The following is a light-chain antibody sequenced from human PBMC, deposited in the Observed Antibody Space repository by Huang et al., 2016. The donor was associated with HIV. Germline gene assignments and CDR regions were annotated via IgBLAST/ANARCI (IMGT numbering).Light chain of an antibody. Sequence: ETVLTQSPGILSLSPGERATLSCRASQRVSTDYLAWYQQKPGQAPRLLIHGATSRATGIPDRISGSGAGTDFTLTINRLEPEDFALYYCQQYGNSPLTFGGGTEVEIK. CDR1: QRVSTDY. J-gene: IGKJ4*01. V-gene: IGKV3-20*01. CDR3: QQYGNSPLT. CDR2: GAT.